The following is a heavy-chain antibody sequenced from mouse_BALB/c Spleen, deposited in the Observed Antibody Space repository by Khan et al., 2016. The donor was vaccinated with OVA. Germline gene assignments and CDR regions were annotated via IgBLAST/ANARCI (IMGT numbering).Heavy chain of an antibody. Sequence: EVELVESGGDLVKPGGSLKLSCAASGFTFSSYSMSWVRQTPDKRLEWVATISSGGDYTYYPDSVKGRFTISRDNAKNTLYLQMSSLKSEDTAIYYCASHLTGSFAYWGQGTLVNVSA. D-gene: IGHD4-1*01. V-gene: IGHV5-6*01. J-gene: IGHJ3*01. CDR1: GFTFSSYS. CDR2: ISSGGDYT. CDR3: ASHLTGSFAY.